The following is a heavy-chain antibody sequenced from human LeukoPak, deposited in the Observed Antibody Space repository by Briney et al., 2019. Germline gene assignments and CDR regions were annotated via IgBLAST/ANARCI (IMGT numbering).Heavy chain of an antibody. D-gene: IGHD5-12*01. CDR1: GFTFSDYW. V-gene: IGHV3-21*01. J-gene: IGHJ3*02. CDR2: ISSSSSYI. CDR3: ARVAGYDSIRDAFDI. Sequence: GGSLRLSCAASGFTFSDYWMSWVRQSPGKGLEWVSSISSSSSYIYYADSVKGRFTISRDNAKNSLYLQMNSLRAEDTAVYYCARVAGYDSIRDAFDIWGQGTMVTVSS.